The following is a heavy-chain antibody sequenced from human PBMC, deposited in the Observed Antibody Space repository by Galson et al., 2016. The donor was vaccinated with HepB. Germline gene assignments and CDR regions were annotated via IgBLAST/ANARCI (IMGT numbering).Heavy chain of an antibody. J-gene: IGHJ3*01. Sequence: QSGAEVKKPGESLTISCRASGYSFQTRWMGWARQTPGQGLEWMGLIYPSDSDTKYVSSFEGRITISVDESLSSAFLHWKSLRDSDTATYFCVRATDHYDRSLDAFDVWGRGT. CDR3: VRATDHYDRSLDAFDV. V-gene: IGHV5-51*01. CDR2: IYPSDSDT. D-gene: IGHD3-16*01. CDR1: GYSFQTRW.